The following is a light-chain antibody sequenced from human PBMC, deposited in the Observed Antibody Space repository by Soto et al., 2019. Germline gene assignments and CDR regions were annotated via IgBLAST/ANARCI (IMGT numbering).Light chain of an antibody. CDR1: SSDIGGYNY. J-gene: IGLJ2*01. V-gene: IGLV2-14*01. CDR2: DVS. CDR3: NSFASSNSLV. Sequence: QSALTQPASVSGSPGQSITISCTGNSSDIGGYNYVSWYQQHPGKAPKLIIYDVSYRPSGVSNRFSASKSGNSASLTISGLQAEDEADYYCNSFASSNSLVFGGGTKLTVL.